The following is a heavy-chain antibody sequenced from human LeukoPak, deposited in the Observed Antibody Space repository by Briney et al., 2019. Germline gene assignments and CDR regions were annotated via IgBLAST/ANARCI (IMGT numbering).Heavy chain of an antibody. CDR2: IYYSGST. CDR1: GGSISSSSYY. J-gene: IGHJ5*02. V-gene: IGHV4-39*07. CDR3: ARYLSSGWSTWFDP. D-gene: IGHD6-19*01. Sequence: SETLSLTCTVSGGSISSSSYYWGWIRQPPGKGLEWIGSIYYSGSTYYNPSLKSRVTISVDTSKNQFSLKLSSVTAADTAVYYCARYLSSGWSTWFDPWGQGTLVTVSS.